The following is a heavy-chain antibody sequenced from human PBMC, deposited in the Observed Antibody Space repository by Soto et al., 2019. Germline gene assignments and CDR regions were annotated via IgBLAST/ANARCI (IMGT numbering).Heavy chain of an antibody. V-gene: IGHV3-23*01. CDR1: GFTFSNYA. D-gene: IGHD2-15*01. J-gene: IGHJ6*02. Sequence: HPGGSLRLSCAASGFTFSNYAMSWVRQAPGKGLEWVSAISGSGGSTYYAVSVKGRFTISRDNSKNTLYLQMNSLRAEDTAVYYCAKDHAYCSGASCPYYYYYGMDVWGQGTTVTVSS. CDR3: AKDHAYCSGASCPYYYYYGMDV. CDR2: ISGSGGST.